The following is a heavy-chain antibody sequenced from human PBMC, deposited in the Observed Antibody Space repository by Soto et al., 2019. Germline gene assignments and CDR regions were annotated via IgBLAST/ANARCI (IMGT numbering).Heavy chain of an antibody. CDR2: INPNNGDT. CDR1: GYTFTGYY. J-gene: IGHJ5*01. V-gene: IGHV1-2*02. Sequence: QVQLVQSGAEVKKPGASVKVSCTASGYTFTGYYMHWVRQAPGQGLEWMGWINPNNGDTKYAQRFQGRVTVTRDTSSNTIYMELRRLTSDDTAVYYCEREEKNGFDSWGQGPLVTVSS. CDR3: EREEKNGFDS.